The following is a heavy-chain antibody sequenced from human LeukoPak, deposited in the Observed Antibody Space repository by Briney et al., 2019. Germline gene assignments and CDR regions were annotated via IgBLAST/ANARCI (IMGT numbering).Heavy chain of an antibody. CDR1: GGSISSYY. CDR3: ARDGGSSGINPRGAFDI. J-gene: IGHJ3*02. CDR2: IYTSGST. Sequence: SETLSLTCTVSGGSISSYYWSWIRQPAGKGLEWTGRIYTSGSTNYNPSLKSRVTMSVDTSKNQFSLKLSSVTAADTAVYYCARDGGSSGINPRGAFDIWGQGTMVTVSS. D-gene: IGHD3-22*01. V-gene: IGHV4-4*07.